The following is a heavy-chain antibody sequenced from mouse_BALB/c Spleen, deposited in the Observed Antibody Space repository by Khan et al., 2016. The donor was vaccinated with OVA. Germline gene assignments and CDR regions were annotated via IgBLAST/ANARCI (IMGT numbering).Heavy chain of an antibody. J-gene: IGHJ4*01. D-gene: IGHD2-14*01. CDR2: IWAGGGT. V-gene: IGHV2-6-4*01. Sequence: QVQLKQSGPGLVAPSQSLSITCTVSGFSLSRYTIHWVRQPPGKGLEWLGMIWAGGGTDYNSNLKSRLNISKDNSKSQVLLKMNSLQTADTAMYYCARADYRYNGYDAIDFWGQGTSGTVSS. CDR1: GFSLSRYT. CDR3: ARADYRYNGYDAIDF.